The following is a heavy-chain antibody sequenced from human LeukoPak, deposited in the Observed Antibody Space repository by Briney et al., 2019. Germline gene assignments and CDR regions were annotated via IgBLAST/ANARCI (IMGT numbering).Heavy chain of an antibody. CDR1: SYSISRGYY. CDR3: ARVSSWSFDY. CDR2: ISRSGTT. D-gene: IGHD6-13*01. V-gene: IGHV4-38-2*02. J-gene: IGHJ4*02. Sequence: SETLSLTCTVSSYSISRGYYWGWIRQPPGKTLEWIGSISRSGTTYYNPSLKSRVTISVDTSRDQFSLKVSSVTAADTAVYCCARVSSWSFDYWGQGTLVTVSS.